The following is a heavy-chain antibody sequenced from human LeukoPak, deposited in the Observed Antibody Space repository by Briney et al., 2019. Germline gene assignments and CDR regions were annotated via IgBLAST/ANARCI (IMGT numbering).Heavy chain of an antibody. Sequence: PGGSLRLSCAASGFTFSSYGMHWVCQAPGKGLEWVAFIRYDGSNKYYADSVKGRFTISRDNSKNTLYLQMNSLRAEDTAVYYCAKGRYGDYAAFDYWGQGTLVTVSS. CDR1: GFTFSSYG. V-gene: IGHV3-30*02. CDR3: AKGRYGDYAAFDY. CDR2: IRYDGSNK. D-gene: IGHD4-17*01. J-gene: IGHJ4*02.